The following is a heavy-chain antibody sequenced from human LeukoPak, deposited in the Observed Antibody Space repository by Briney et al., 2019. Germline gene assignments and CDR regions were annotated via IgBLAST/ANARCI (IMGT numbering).Heavy chain of an antibody. CDR2: IYPGDSDT. V-gene: IGHV5-51*01. J-gene: IGHJ4*02. CDR1: GYSFTSYW. D-gene: IGHD1-26*01. CDR3: ARHGRRYSGSYFAAY. Sequence: GESLKISCKGSGYSFTSYWIGWVRQMPGKGLEWMGIIYPGDSDTRYSPSFQGQVTISADQPISIAYLQWSSLKPSDTAMFYCARHGRRYSGSYFAAYWGQGTLVTVSS.